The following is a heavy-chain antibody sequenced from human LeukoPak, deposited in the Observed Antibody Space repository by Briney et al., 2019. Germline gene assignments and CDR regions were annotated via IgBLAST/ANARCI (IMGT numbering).Heavy chain of an antibody. CDR3: AKASAMIVVVSKHFDY. D-gene: IGHD3-22*01. V-gene: IGHV3-23*01. CDR2: ISGTYITT. J-gene: IGHJ4*02. CDR1: GFTFRDSA. Sequence: PGGSLRLSCAASGFTFRDSAMSWVRQAPGKGLEWVSAISGTYITTYYADSVKGRFTISRDNSKNTLYLQMNSLRAEDTAVYYCAKASAMIVVVSKHFDYWGQGTLVTVSS.